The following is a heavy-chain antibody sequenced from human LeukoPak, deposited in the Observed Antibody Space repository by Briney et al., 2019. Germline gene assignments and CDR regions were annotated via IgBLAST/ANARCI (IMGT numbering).Heavy chain of an antibody. CDR2: IRYDGSNK. CDR3: AKDSAPDSYDSSGYFDY. J-gene: IGHJ4*02. D-gene: IGHD3-22*01. Sequence: PGGSLRLSCAASGFTFSSYGMHWVRQAPGKGLEWVAFIRYDGSNKYYADSVKGRFTISRDHSKNKLYLQMNSLRAEDTAVYYCAKDSAPDSYDSSGYFDYWGQGTLVTVSS. CDR1: GFTFSSYG. V-gene: IGHV3-30*02.